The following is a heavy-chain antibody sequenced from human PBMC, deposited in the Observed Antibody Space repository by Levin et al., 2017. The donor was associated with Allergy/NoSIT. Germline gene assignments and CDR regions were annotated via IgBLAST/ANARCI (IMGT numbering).Heavy chain of an antibody. CDR1: GGSISSSY. CDR3: ATVWGDDGFDI. V-gene: IGHV4-59*01. D-gene: IGHD3-16*01. CDR2: IYYSGST. Sequence: MPSETLSLTCTVSGGSISSSYWSWIRQPPGKGLEWIGYIYYSGSTNYNPSLESRVTISVDTSKNQFSLQLNSVTAADTAVYYCATVWGDDGFDIWGQGTKVTVSS. J-gene: IGHJ3*02.